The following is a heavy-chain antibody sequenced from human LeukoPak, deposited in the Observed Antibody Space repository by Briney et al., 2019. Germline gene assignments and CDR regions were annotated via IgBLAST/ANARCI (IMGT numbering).Heavy chain of an antibody. J-gene: IGHJ4*02. CDR1: GGSISSGDYY. Sequence: SETLSLTCTVSGGSISSGDYYWSWIRQPPGTGLEWIGYIHYSGSTYYNPSLKSRVTISVDTSKNQFSLKLSSVTAADTAVYSCARGGGYCSSISCSGFDYWGQGTLVTVSS. D-gene: IGHD2-2*01. CDR2: IHYSGST. V-gene: IGHV4-30-4*08. CDR3: ARGGGYCSSISCSGFDY.